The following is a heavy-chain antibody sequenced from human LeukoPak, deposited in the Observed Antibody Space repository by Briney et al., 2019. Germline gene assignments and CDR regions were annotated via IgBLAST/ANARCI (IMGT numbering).Heavy chain of an antibody. J-gene: IGHJ4*02. CDR1: GFTFSSYW. V-gene: IGHV3-7*01. CDR3: ARHLSGVTGYTYGRGIDY. Sequence: GGPLRLSCAASGFTFSSYWMSWVRQAPGKGLEWVANIKKDGSEKYYVDSVKGRFTISRDNAKTSLYLQMNSLRAEDTAVYYCARHLSGVTGYTYGRGIDYWGQGTLVTVSS. D-gene: IGHD5-18*01. CDR2: IKKDGSEK.